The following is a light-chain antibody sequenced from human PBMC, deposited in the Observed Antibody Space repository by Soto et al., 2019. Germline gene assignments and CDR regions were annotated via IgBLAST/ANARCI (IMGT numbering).Light chain of an antibody. CDR1: QGVGSY. CDR2: DAS. V-gene: IGKV3-11*01. CDR3: QQYSSPPQT. J-gene: IGKJ1*01. Sequence: EIVLTQSPATLSLSPGDRATLSCRASQGVGSYLAWYQQKPGQAPRLLIYDASSWATGIPARFRGSGSGTDFTLTISSLEPEDFAVYFCQQYSSPPQTFGQGTKVEIK.